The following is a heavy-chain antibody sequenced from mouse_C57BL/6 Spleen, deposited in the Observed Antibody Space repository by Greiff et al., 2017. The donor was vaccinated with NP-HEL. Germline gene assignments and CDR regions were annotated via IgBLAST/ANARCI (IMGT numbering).Heavy chain of an antibody. J-gene: IGHJ1*03. Sequence: VQLQQSGPGMVKPSQSLSLTCTVTGYSITSGYDWHWIRHFPGNKLEWMGYISYSGSTNYNPSLKSRISITHDTSKNHFFLKLNSVTTEDTATYYCAREKEGTYWYFDVWGTGTTVTVSS. CDR1: GYSITSGYD. CDR2: ISYSGST. V-gene: IGHV3-1*01. CDR3: AREKEGTYWYFDV. D-gene: IGHD3-3*01.